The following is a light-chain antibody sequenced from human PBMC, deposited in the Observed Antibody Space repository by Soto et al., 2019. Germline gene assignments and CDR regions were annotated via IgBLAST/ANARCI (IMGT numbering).Light chain of an antibody. CDR3: QQYNSYPEA. J-gene: IGKJ1*01. Sequence: DIQMTQSPSTLSASVGDRVTITCRASQTIRSWLAWYQQKPGKAPKVLIYNASTLKSGVPSRFSGSGSGTEFTLTISSLQPDDFATYYCQQYNSYPEAFGQGTKVELK. CDR1: QTIRSW. CDR2: NAS. V-gene: IGKV1-5*03.